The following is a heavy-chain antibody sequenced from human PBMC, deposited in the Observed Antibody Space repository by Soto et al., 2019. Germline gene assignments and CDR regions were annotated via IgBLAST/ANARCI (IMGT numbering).Heavy chain of an antibody. CDR2: ISPYNGNT. Sequence: QVQLVQSGAEVKKPGASVKVSCKASGYTFTSYGISWVRQAPGQGLEWMGWISPYNGNTNYAQKLQGRDTMTTDTSTSIAYMELRRLRYDDTAVYYCAREGTYYYDSSGQYYYYGMDVWGQGTTVTVSS. CDR3: AREGTYYYDSSGQYYYYGMDV. V-gene: IGHV1-18*01. D-gene: IGHD3-22*01. J-gene: IGHJ6*02. CDR1: GYTFTSYG.